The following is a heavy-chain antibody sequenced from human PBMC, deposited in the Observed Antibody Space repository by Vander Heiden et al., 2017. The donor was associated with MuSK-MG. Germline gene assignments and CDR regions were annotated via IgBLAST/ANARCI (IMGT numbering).Heavy chain of an antibody. CDR2: ISYDGSNK. CDR3: ARAGRRAGVGLNNWFDP. D-gene: IGHD2-8*01. V-gene: IGHV3-30-3*01. Sequence: AVISYDGSNKYYADSVKGRVTISRDNSKNTLYLQLNSLSAEDEDVDYCARAGRRAGVGLNNWFDPWGQGTLVTVSS. J-gene: IGHJ5*02.